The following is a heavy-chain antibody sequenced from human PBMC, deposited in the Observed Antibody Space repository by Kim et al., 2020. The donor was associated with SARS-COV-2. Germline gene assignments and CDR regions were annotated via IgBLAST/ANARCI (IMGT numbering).Heavy chain of an antibody. CDR2: ISGSGGST. CDR3: VSYYDFYGPYYYYYGMDV. V-gene: IGHV3-23*01. CDR1: GFTFSSYA. J-gene: IGHJ6*02. Sequence: GGSLRLSCAASGFTFSSYAMSWVRQAPGKGLEWVSAISGSGGSTYYADSVKGRFTISRDNSKNTLYLQMNSLRAEDTAIYYCVSYYDFYGPYYYYYGMDVWGQGTTVTVSS. D-gene: IGHD3-3*01.